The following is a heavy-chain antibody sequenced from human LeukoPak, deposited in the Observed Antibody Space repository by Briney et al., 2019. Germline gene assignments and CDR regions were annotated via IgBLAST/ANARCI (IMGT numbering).Heavy chain of an antibody. CDR3: AKEIDWYFDL. V-gene: IGHV3-9*01. CDR1: GFTFDDYA. Sequence: QPGRSLRLSCAASGFTFDDYAMPWVRQAPGKGLEWVSGISWNSGSIGYADSVKGRFTISRDNAKNSLYLQMNSLRAEDTALYYCAKEIDWYFDLWGRGTLVTVSS. CDR2: ISWNSGSI. J-gene: IGHJ2*01.